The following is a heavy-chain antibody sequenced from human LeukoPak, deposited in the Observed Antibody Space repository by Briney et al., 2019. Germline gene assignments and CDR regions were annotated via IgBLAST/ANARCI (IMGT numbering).Heavy chain of an antibody. CDR2: IYYSGST. D-gene: IGHD6-13*01. CDR3: ARAAAAGTFYYYYYMDV. V-gene: IGHV4-59*11. J-gene: IGHJ6*03. CDR1: GGSISSHY. Sequence: SETLSLTCTVSGGSISSHYWSWIRQPPGKGLEWIGYIYYSGSTNYNPSLKSRVTISVETSKNQFSLKLSSVTAADTAVYYCARAAAAGTFYYYYYMDVWGKGTTVTVSS.